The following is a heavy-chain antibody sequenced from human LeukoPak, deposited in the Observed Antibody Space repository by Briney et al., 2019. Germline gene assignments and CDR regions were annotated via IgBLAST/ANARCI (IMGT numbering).Heavy chain of an antibody. CDR1: GYTFTGYC. CDR2: INPNSGGT. V-gene: IGHV1-2*02. Sequence: ASVKVSCKASGYTFTGYCMHWVRQAPGRGLEWMGWINPNSGGTNYAQKFQGRVTMTRDTSISTAYMELSRLRSDDTAVYYCARDHDSSMFDPWGQGTLVTVSS. D-gene: IGHD3-22*01. CDR3: ARDHDSSMFDP. J-gene: IGHJ5*02.